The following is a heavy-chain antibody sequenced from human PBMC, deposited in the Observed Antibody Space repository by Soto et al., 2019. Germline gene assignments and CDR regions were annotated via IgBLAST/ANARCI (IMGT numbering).Heavy chain of an antibody. V-gene: IGHV4-59*08. CDR1: GGSISSYY. D-gene: IGHD1-1*01. J-gene: IGHJ5*02. CDR2: IYYSGST. CDR3: ARHGIASPEYPGIWFDP. Sequence: SETLSLTCTVSGGSISSYYWSWIRQPPGKGLEWIGYIYYSGSTNYNPSLKSRVTISVDTSKNQFSLKLSSVTAADTAVYYCARHGIASPEYPGIWFDPWGQGTLVTVSS.